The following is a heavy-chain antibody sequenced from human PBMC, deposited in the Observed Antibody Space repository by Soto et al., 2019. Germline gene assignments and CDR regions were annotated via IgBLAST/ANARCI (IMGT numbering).Heavy chain of an antibody. V-gene: IGHV3-53*01. CDR1: GFTVSNNY. J-gene: IGHJ4*02. D-gene: IGHD3-10*01. Sequence: EVQLVESGGGLIQPGGSLRLSCAVSGFTVSNNYMSWVRQAPGKGLEGVSVIYSGGYTAYGDSVKGRFAISRDNSKNTLYLQKSPRSPAAPAVYYCAGRPGGGGYWGQGTLVTVSS. CDR2: IYSGGYT. CDR3: AGRPGGGGY.